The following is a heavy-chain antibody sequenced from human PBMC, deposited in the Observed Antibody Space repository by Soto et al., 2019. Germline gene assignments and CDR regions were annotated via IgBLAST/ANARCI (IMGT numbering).Heavy chain of an antibody. CDR2: IYYSGST. D-gene: IGHD3-9*01. Sequence: SETLSLTCTVSGGSISSGDYYWSWIRQPPGKGLEWIGYIYYSGSTYYNPSLKSRVTISVDTSKNQFSPKLSSVTAADTAVYYCARDRPYYDILTGPSGFDPWGQGTLVTVSS. V-gene: IGHV4-30-4*01. J-gene: IGHJ5*02. CDR1: GGSISSGDYY. CDR3: ARDRPYYDILTGPSGFDP.